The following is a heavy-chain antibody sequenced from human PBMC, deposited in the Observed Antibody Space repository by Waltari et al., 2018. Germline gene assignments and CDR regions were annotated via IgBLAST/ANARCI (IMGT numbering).Heavy chain of an antibody. Sequence: QVQLQESGPGLVKPSETLSLTCTVSGGSISSYSWCWVRQPPGKGLEWLGYISYTGNTNYNPSLKSRVTISVDTSKNHFSLKLISVTASDTALYYCARQYCSSTSCYGWFDLWGQGTLVTVSS. J-gene: IGHJ5*02. CDR3: ARQYCSSTSCYGWFDL. CDR2: ISYTGNT. D-gene: IGHD2-2*01. CDR1: GGSISSYS. V-gene: IGHV4-59*08.